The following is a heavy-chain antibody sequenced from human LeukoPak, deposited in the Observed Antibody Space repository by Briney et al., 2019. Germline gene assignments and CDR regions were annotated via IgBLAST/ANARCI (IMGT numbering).Heavy chain of an antibody. V-gene: IGHV3-53*01. D-gene: IGHD3-16*02. Sequence: GESLRLSCAASGFTVSSNYMSWVRQAPGKGLEWVSVIYSGGSTYYADSVKGRFTISRDNSKNTLYLQMNSLRAEDTAVYYCARTYYDYVWGSYRFYYFDYWGQGTLVTVSS. CDR2: IYSGGST. CDR1: GFTVSSNY. J-gene: IGHJ4*02. CDR3: ARTYYDYVWGSYRFYYFDY.